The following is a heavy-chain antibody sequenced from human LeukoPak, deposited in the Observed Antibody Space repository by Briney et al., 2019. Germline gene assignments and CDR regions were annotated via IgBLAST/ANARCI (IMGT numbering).Heavy chain of an antibody. J-gene: IGHJ4*02. CDR2: ISYDGSKK. CDR3: AKDFPHYGSGSSHFDY. Sequence: GGSLRLSCAASGFTFSRYGTHWVRQAPGKGLEWVAVISYDGSKKDYADSVKGRFTISRDNSTNTLYLQMNSLRVEDTAVYYCAKDFPHYGSGSSHFDYWGQGTLVTVSS. CDR1: GFTFSRYG. D-gene: IGHD3-10*01. V-gene: IGHV3-30*18.